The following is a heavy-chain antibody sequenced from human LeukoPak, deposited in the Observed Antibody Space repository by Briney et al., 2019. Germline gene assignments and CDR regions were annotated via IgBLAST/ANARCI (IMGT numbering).Heavy chain of an antibody. CDR3: ARGSGIVEAARHGNDY. D-gene: IGHD6-6*01. CDR2: KNPNSGGT. J-gene: IGHJ4*02. CDR1: GYTFTGYH. Sequence: ASVKVSCKASGYTFTGYHMHWGRQAPGQGLEWMGSKNPNSGGTQYVQKFQGRVTMTRDTSISTAYMEVSSLRSDDTAVYYCARGSGIVEAARHGNDYWGQGTLVTVSS. V-gene: IGHV1-2*02.